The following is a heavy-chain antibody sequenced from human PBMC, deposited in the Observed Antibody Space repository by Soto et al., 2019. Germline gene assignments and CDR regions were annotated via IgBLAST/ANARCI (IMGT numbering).Heavy chain of an antibody. CDR2: ISAFIGNT. CDR1: GYTFTSYG. D-gene: IGHD4-17*01. V-gene: IGHV1-18*01. CDR3: ARRSYDDYFFDY. J-gene: IGHJ4*02. Sequence: ASVKVSCKASGYTFTSYGISWVRQAPGQGLEWMGGISAFIGNTNYAQKFQGRVTMTADESTSTAYMELSSLRSEDTAVYYCARRSYDDYFFDYWGLG.